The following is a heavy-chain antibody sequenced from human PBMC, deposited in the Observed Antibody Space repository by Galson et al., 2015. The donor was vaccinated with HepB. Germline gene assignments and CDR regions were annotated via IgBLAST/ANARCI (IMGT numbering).Heavy chain of an antibody. CDR1: GFTFSSYG. J-gene: IGHJ6*02. CDR2: ISYDGSNK. CDR3: AKAGGGSYYYGMDV. D-gene: IGHD1-26*01. V-gene: IGHV3-30*18. Sequence: SLRLSCAASGFTFSSYGMHWVRQAPGKGLEWVAVISYDGSNKYYADSVKGRFTISRDNSKNTLYLQMNSLRAEDTAVYYCAKAGGGSYYYGMDVWGQGTTVTVSS.